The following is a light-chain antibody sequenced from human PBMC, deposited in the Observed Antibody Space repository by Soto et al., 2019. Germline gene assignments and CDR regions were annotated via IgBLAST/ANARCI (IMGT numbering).Light chain of an antibody. Sequence: QSALTQPASVSGSPGQSITISCTGTSSDVGHNYVSRYQQHAGKAPKLIIYEVSNRPSGVSTRFSGSKSGNTASLTISGLQAEDEADYYCSSYTSSGVFGGGTKLTVL. CDR3: SSYTSSGV. CDR1: SSDVGHNY. V-gene: IGLV2-14*01. J-gene: IGLJ3*02. CDR2: EVS.